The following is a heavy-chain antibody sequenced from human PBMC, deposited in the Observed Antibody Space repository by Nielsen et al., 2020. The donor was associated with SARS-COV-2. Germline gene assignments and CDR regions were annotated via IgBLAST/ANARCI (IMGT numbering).Heavy chain of an antibody. Sequence: SVKVSCKASGGTFSSYAISWVRQAPGQGLEWMGRIIPILGIANYAQKLQGRVTMTTDTSTSTAYMELRSLRSDDTAVYYCGRPMLEVATITCGVPWGQGTLVTVSS. D-gene: IGHD5-12*01. V-gene: IGHV1-69*04. CDR3: GRPMLEVATITCGVP. CDR2: IIPILGIA. CDR1: GGTFSSYA. J-gene: IGHJ5*02.